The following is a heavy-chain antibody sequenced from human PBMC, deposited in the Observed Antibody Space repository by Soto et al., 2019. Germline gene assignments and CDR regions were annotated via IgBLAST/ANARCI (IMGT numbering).Heavy chain of an antibody. D-gene: IGHD3-16*01. CDR3: AKDDYGYWFDP. CDR2: ISDSGGRT. V-gene: IGHV3-23*01. CDR1: GFSFSSYA. J-gene: IGHJ5*02. Sequence: GGSLRLSCAVSGFSFSSYAMSWVRQAPGKGLEWVSAISDSGGRTYYADSVKGRFTISRDNSKNTLYLQMNSLRAEDTAVYYCAKDDYGYWFDPWGQGTLVTVSS.